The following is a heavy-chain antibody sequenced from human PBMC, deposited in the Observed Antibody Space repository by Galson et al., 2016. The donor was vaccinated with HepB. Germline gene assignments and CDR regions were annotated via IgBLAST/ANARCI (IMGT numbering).Heavy chain of an antibody. Sequence: SVKVSCKASGYTFTNFPINWVRQAPGQRLEWMGWINTGNGDTRYSQSFQGRATITRDTSASTAYMELNTLTSEDTAVYYCARDPQWLIRGAFDIWGQGTMVTVSS. D-gene: IGHD6-19*01. V-gene: IGHV1-3*04. CDR2: INTGNGDT. J-gene: IGHJ3*02. CDR1: GYTFTNFP. CDR3: ARDPQWLIRGAFDI.